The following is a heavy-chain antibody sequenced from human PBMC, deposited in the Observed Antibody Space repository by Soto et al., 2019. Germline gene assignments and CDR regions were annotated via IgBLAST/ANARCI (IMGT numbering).Heavy chain of an antibody. CDR3: AAGEASSRNLAPYYLDF. V-gene: IGHV4-59*01. J-gene: IGHJ4*02. CDR1: GGSMRNYF. D-gene: IGHD6-13*01. CDR2: IHYSGTT. Sequence: SETLSLTCTVPGGSMRNYFWTWIRQPPGKGLEWIGYIHYSGTTSLFPSYNPSLRSRVTISEDTSKNQFSLKLLSVTTADTAVYFCAAGEASSRNLAPYYLDFWGQGTLVTVSS.